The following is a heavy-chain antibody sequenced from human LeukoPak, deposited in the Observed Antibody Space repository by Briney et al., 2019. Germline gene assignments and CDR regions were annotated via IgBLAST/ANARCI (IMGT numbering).Heavy chain of an antibody. CDR3: ASTYYGSGSSDY. CDR2: ISSSGSTI. J-gene: IGHJ4*02. Sequence: PGGSLRLSCAASGFTFSSYAVHWVRQAPGKGLEWVSYISSSGSTIYYADSVKGRFTISRDNAKNSLYLQMNSLRAEDTAVYYCASTYYGSGSSDYWGQGTLVTVSS. CDR1: GFTFSSYA. D-gene: IGHD3-10*01. V-gene: IGHV3-48*04.